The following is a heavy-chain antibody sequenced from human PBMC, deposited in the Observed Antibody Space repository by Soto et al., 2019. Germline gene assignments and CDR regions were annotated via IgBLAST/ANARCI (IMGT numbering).Heavy chain of an antibody. CDR2: ISWNSGSI. V-gene: IGHV3-9*01. D-gene: IGHD1-1*01. CDR1: GCTFVDYA. Sequence: PGGSLRLSCAASGCTFVDYAMHWVRQAPGKGLEWVSGISWNSGSIGYADSVKGRFTISRDNAKNSLYLQMNSLRAEDTALYYCAKAGGTGTGSGLLYYFDYWGQGTLVTAPQ. J-gene: IGHJ4*02. CDR3: AKAGGTGTGSGLLYYFDY.